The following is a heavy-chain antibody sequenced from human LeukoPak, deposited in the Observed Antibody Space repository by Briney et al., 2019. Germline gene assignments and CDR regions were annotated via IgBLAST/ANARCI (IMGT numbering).Heavy chain of an antibody. CDR2: INSDGSST. V-gene: IGHV3-74*01. J-gene: IGHJ3*02. CDR1: GFTLSSYW. Sequence: GGSLRLSCAASGFTLSSYWMHWVRQAPGKGLLWVSRINSDGSSTGYAASVKGRFTISRDNAKNTLFLQMNSLRAEDTAVYYCVRGTISWASSAFDIWGQGTMVTVSS. CDR3: VRGTISWASSAFDI. D-gene: IGHD2-2*01.